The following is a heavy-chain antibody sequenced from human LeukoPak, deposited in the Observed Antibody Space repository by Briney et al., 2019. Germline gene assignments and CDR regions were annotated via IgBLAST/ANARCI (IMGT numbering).Heavy chain of an antibody. J-gene: IGHJ4*02. CDR1: GFTFSSYV. CDR2: ISNSGGST. CDR3: AKEGFDS. Sequence: GGSLRLSCAASGFTFSSYVMSGVRHAPGRGLEWVSSISNSGGSTYYADSVKGRFTISRDNSKNTLYLQMNSLRAEDTAVYYCAKEGFDSWGQGTLVTVSS. V-gene: IGHV3-23*01.